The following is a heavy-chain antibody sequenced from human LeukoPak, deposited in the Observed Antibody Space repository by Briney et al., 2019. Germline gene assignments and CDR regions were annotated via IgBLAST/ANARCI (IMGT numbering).Heavy chain of an antibody. J-gene: IGHJ4*02. CDR3: TRENGDYAYDH. V-gene: IGHV4-59*02. CDR1: GGSDSFDY. CDR2: IHHSGSS. D-gene: IGHD4-17*01. Sequence: SETLSLTCTVSGGSDSFDYWSWIRQPPGKGLEWVGSIHHSGSSNYNSSLKSRVTLSLDTSKNQFSLRLSSVTVADTAVYYCTRENGDYAYDHWGQGTLVTVSS.